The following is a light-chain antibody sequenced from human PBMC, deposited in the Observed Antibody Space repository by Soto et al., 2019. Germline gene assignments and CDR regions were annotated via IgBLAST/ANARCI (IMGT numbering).Light chain of an antibody. J-gene: IGKJ5*01. V-gene: IGKV3-11*01. CDR3: QQRSSWPPT. CDR1: QSISSY. CDR2: DAS. Sequence: IVLTQSPVTLSLSPGERATLSCRASQSISSYLAWYQQGPGQAPRLLIYDASNRATGVQARFSGSGSGTDYTLTIRSLEPEDFAVYYCQQRSSWPPTFGQGTRLEIK.